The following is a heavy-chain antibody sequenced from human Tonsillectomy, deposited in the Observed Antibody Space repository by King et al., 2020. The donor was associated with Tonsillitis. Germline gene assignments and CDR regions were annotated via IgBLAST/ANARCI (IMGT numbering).Heavy chain of an antibody. V-gene: IGHV3-48*02. CDR2: ISSGSRTI. Sequence: VQLVESGGGLVQPGGSLRLSCAASGFTFNTYRMNWVRQAPGKGLEWVSYISSGSRTIYYADSVKGRFTISRDNAKNSLYLQMNSLRDEDTAVYYCARDRHDEMLTGYPYGMDVWGQGTTVTVSS. CDR3: ARDRHDEMLTGYPYGMDV. D-gene: IGHD3-9*01. CDR1: GFTFNTYR. J-gene: IGHJ6*02.